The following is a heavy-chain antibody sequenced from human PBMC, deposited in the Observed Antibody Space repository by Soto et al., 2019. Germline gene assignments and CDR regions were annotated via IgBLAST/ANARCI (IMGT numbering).Heavy chain of an antibody. D-gene: IGHD3-10*01. V-gene: IGHV3-64D*08. J-gene: IGHJ4*02. CDR2: ISSNGGST. Sequence: GGSLRLSCSASGFTFSSYAMHWVRQAPGKGLEYVSAISSNGGSTYYADSVKGRFTISRDNSKNTLYLQMSSLRAEDTAVYYCVKERPRRGITAKSWGQGTLVTVSS. CDR1: GFTFSSYA. CDR3: VKERPRRGITAKS.